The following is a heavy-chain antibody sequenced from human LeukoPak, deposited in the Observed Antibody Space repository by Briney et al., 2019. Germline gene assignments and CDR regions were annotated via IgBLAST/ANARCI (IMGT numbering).Heavy chain of an antibody. D-gene: IGHD3-22*01. CDR2: ISSSGSTI. CDR3: ARDRTYYYDSNL. Sequence: GGSLRLSSAASGFTFSSYEMNWVRQAPGKGLEWVSYISSSGSTIYYADSVKGRFTISRDNAKNSLYLQMNSLRAEDTAVYYCARDRTYYYDSNLWGQGTLVTVSS. CDR1: GFTFSSYE. V-gene: IGHV3-48*03. J-gene: IGHJ5*02.